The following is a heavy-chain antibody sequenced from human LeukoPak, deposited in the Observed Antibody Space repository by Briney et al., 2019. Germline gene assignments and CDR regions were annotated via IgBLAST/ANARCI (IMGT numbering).Heavy chain of an antibody. J-gene: IGHJ4*02. CDR3: ARLRGIGVVVPAAIRGGNTAAAGRGIVY. CDR2: INHSGST. Sequence: SEILSLTCAVYGGSFSGYYWSWIRQPPGKGLEWIGEINHSGSTNYNPSLKSRVTISVDTSKNQFSLKLSSVTAADTAVYYCARLRGIGVVVPAAIRGGNTAAAGRGIVYWGQGTLVTVSS. D-gene: IGHD2-2*01. V-gene: IGHV4-34*01. CDR1: GGSFSGYY.